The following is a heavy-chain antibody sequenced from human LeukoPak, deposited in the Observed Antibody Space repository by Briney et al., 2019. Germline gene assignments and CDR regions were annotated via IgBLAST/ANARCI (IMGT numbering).Heavy chain of an antibody. Sequence: GGSLRLSCAASGFTFSSYAMTWVRQAPGKGLEWVSAISGSGGSTYYADSVKGRFTISRDNSKNTLYLQLNSLRAEDTAVYYCAMDTTCIQLWLDYWGQGTLVTVSS. V-gene: IGHV3-23*01. CDR1: GFTFSSYA. CDR2: ISGSGGST. CDR3: AMDTTCIQLWLDY. D-gene: IGHD5-18*01. J-gene: IGHJ4*02.